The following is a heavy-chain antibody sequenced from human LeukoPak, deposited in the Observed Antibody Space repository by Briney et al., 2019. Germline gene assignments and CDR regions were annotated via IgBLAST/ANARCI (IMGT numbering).Heavy chain of an antibody. J-gene: IGHJ4*02. CDR3: ARGLPPRRNYDSSGYYSYYFDY. CDR1: GYTFTNYG. Sequence: GASVKVSCKASGYTFTNYGISWVRQAPGQGLEWMGWISGYNGNTKYVQNFQGRVTLTTDTSTTTAYMELRSLRSDDTAVYYCARGLPPRRNYDSSGYYSYYFDYWGQGTLVTVSS. CDR2: ISGYNGNT. D-gene: IGHD3-22*01. V-gene: IGHV1-18*01.